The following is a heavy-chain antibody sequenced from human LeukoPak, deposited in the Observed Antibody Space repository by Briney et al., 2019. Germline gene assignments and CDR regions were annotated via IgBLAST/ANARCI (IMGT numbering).Heavy chain of an antibody. CDR2: INPNSGGT. CDR3: ARAIPGGNWFGP. J-gene: IGHJ5*02. D-gene: IGHD2-21*01. Sequence: ASVKVSCKASGYTFTDYYMHWVRQAPGQGLEWMGWINPNSGGTNYAQKFQGRVTMTRDTSISTAYMELSRLRSDDTAVYYCARAIPGGNWFGPWGQGTLLTVSS. CDR1: GYTFTDYY. V-gene: IGHV1-2*02.